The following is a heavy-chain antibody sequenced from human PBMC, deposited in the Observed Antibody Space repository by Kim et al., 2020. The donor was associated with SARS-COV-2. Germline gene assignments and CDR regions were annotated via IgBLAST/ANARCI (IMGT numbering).Heavy chain of an antibody. CDR1: GFTFSSYW. J-gene: IGHJ4*02. V-gene: IGHV3-7*01. CDR3: ARDRHLITVTTPFDY. D-gene: IGHD4-4*01. CDR2: IKQDESEK. Sequence: GGSLRLSCAASGFTFSSYWMSWVRQAPGKGLEWVANIKQDESEKYYVDSVKGRFTISRDNAKNSLYLQMNSLRAEDTAVYYCARDRHLITVTTPFDYWGQGTLVTVSP.